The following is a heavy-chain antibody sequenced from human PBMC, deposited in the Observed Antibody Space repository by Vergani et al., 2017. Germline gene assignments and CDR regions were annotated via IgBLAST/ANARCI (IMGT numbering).Heavy chain of an antibody. V-gene: IGHV3-43D*04. D-gene: IGHD5-18*01. CDR1: GFTFSSYA. J-gene: IGHJ4*02. Sequence: EVQLLESGGGLVQPGGSLRLSCAASGFTFSSYAMSWVRQAPGKGLEWVSLISWDGGSTYYADSVKGRFTISRDNSKNSLYLQMNSLRAEDTALYYCAKDMYRWGYSYGPDYWGQGTLVTVSS. CDR2: ISWDGGST. CDR3: AKDMYRWGYSYGPDY.